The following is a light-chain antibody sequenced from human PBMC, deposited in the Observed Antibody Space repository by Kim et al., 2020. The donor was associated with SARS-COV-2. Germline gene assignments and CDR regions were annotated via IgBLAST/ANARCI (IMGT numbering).Light chain of an antibody. CDR3: SAWDNSLLGWV. CDR1: SYNVAFQG. Sequence: QAGLTQPPSVSKGLGQTATITCTGNSYNVAFQGASWLQQHKGHPPKLLSYRTNNRPSGISERFSASRSGNTCSLTITGLQPEDEADYYCSAWDNSLLGWVFGGGTQLTVL. CDR2: RTN. J-gene: IGLJ3*02. V-gene: IGLV10-54*01.